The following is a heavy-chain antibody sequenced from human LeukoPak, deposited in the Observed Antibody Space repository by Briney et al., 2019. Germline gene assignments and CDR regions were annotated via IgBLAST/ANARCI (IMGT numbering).Heavy chain of an antibody. CDR1: GFPFSSYW. CDR3: ARLTGTTGFDY. J-gene: IGHJ4*02. Sequence: GGSLRLSCAASGFPFSSYWMSWVRQAPGKGLEWVANIKQDGSDKYYVDSVKGRFSISRDNAKNSMYLQLNSLRADDTAVYYCARLTGTTGFDYWGQGTLVTVTS. D-gene: IGHD1-1*01. CDR2: IKQDGSDK. V-gene: IGHV3-7*01.